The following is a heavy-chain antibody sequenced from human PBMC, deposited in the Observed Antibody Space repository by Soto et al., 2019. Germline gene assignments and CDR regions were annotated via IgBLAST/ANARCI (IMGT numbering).Heavy chain of an antibody. Sequence: ASVKVSCKASGYTFTSYGISWVRQAPGQGLEWMGWISAYNGNTNYAQKLQGRVTMTTDTSTSTAYMELRSLRSDDTAVYYCASPSFGGGNSRRLAFDIWGQGTMVTVSS. D-gene: IGHD2-21*02. CDR2: ISAYNGNT. V-gene: IGHV1-18*01. CDR1: GYTFTSYG. J-gene: IGHJ3*02. CDR3: ASPSFGGGNSRRLAFDI.